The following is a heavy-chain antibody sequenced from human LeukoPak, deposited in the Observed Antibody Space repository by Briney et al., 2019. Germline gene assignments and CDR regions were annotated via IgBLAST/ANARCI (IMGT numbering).Heavy chain of an antibody. Sequence: GGSLRLSCAASGFTFSSYSMNWVRQAPGKGLEWVSSISSSSSYIYYADSVKGRFTISRDNAKNSLYLQMNSLRAEDTAVYYCARLPAVYCSSTSCLYDYWGQGTLLTVSS. J-gene: IGHJ4*02. V-gene: IGHV3-21*01. CDR1: GFTFSSYS. D-gene: IGHD2-2*01. CDR3: ARLPAVYCSSTSCLYDY. CDR2: ISSSSSYI.